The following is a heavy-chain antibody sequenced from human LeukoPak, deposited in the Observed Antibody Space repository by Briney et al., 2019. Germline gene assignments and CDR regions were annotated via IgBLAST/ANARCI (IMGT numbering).Heavy chain of an antibody. V-gene: IGHV4-61*01. CDR3: ARENTDKFDY. CDR1: GGSVSSGSYY. Sequence: SETLSLTCTVSGGSVSSGSYYWSWIRQPPGKGLEWIGYIYYSGSTNYNPSLKSRVTISVDTSKDQFSLKLSSVTAADTAVYYCARENTDKFDYWGQGTLVTASS. J-gene: IGHJ4*02. CDR2: IYYSGST. D-gene: IGHD5-18*01.